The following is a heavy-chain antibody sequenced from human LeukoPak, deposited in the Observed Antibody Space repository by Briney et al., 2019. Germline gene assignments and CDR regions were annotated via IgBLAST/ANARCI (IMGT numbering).Heavy chain of an antibody. Sequence: GGSLRLSCLTSGFTLSTNAMSWVRQAPGKGLEWISGISGSGASTYYADSVKGRFTISRDDSRNTLYLQMNSLRGDDTAVYYCAKDVGKWESLHFFDYWGQGTLVTASS. CDR3: AKDVGKWESLHFFDY. CDR2: ISGSGAST. CDR1: GFTLSTNA. J-gene: IGHJ4*02. V-gene: IGHV3-23*01. D-gene: IGHD1-26*01.